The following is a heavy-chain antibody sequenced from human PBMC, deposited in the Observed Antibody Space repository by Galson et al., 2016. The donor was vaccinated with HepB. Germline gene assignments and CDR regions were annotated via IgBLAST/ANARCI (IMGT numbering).Heavy chain of an antibody. CDR1: GFSFSIYW. V-gene: IGHV3-7*01. D-gene: IGHD2-8*02. CDR3: ARDVSDCTGGVCSV. J-gene: IGHJ3*01. Sequence: SLRLSCAASGFSFSIYWMNWVRQAPGKGLEWVANIKEDGSEKNYVDSVKGRFTISRDNAKNSLFLQMNSLRAEDTAVYYCARDVSDCTGGVCSVWGRGTMVTVSS. CDR2: IKEDGSEK.